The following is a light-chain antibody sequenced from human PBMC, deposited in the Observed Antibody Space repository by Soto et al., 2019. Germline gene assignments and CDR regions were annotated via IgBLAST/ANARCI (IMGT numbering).Light chain of an antibody. CDR1: QGISSY. CDR3: QKYNSAPCT. Sequence: DIQMTQSPSSLSASVGDRVTITCRASQGISSYLAWYQQKPGKVPKLLIYAASTLQSGVPSRFSGSRSGTDFTLTISSLQPEDVATYYCQKYNSAPCTFGQGTKVDIK. J-gene: IGKJ2*02. CDR2: AAS. V-gene: IGKV1-27*01.